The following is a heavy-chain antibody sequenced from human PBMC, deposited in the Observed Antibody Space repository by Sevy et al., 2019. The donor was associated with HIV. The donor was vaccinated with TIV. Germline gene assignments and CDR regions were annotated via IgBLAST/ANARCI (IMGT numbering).Heavy chain of an antibody. CDR3: ARGAFWSGQYPYYYYYGMDV. CDR1: GFTFSSYW. V-gene: IGHV3-74*01. J-gene: IGHJ6*02. CDR2: INSDGSST. Sequence: GGYLRLSCAASGFTFSSYWMHWVRQAPGKGLVWVSRINSDGSSTSYADSVKGRFTISRDNAKNTLYLQMNSLRAEDTAVYYCARGAFWSGQYPYYYYYGMDVWGQGTTVTVSS. D-gene: IGHD3-3*01.